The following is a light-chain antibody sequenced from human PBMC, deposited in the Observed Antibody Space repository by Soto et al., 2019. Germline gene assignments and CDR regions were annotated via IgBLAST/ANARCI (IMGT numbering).Light chain of an antibody. CDR1: SSDVGGYNY. CDR2: DVR. CDR3: SSHTSSSTSYV. J-gene: IGLJ1*01. V-gene: IGLV2-14*01. Sequence: QSALTQPASVSGSPGQSITISCTGTSSDVGGYNYVSWYQQHPGKAPKLMIYDVRNRPSGVSNRFSGSKSANTASLTISGLQAEDEADYYCSSHTSSSTSYVFGTGTKVTVL.